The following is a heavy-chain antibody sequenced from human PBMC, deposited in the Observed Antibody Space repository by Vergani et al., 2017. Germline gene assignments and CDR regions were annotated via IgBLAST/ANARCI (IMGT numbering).Heavy chain of an antibody. CDR1: GYTFTGYY. V-gene: IGHV1-2*02. CDR3: ARGSTRPESSGWPRSPYYYYYMDV. J-gene: IGHJ6*03. CDR2: INPNSGGT. D-gene: IGHD6-19*01. Sequence: QVQLVQSGAEVKKPGASVKVSCKASGYTFTGYYMHWVRQAPGQGLEWMGWINPNSGGTNYAQKFQGRVTMTRDTSISTAYMELSRLRSDDTAVYYCARGSTRPESSGWPRSPYYYYYMDVWGKGTTVTVSS.